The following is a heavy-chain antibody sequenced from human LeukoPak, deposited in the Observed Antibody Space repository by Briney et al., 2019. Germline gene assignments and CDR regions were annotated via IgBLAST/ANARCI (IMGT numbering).Heavy chain of an antibody. CDR2: IIPIFGTA. CDR3: APLRIGADPRDDAFDI. Sequence: SVKVSCKASGGTFSSYAISWVRQAPGQGLEWMGGIIPIFGTANYAQKFQGRVTITTDESTSTAYMELSSLRSEDPAVYYCAPLRIGADPRDDAFDIWGQGTMVTVSS. CDR1: GGTFSSYA. J-gene: IGHJ3*02. D-gene: IGHD2-21*01. V-gene: IGHV1-69*05.